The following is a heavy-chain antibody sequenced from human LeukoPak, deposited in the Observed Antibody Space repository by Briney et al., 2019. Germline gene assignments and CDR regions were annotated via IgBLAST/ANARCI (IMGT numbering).Heavy chain of an antibody. Sequence: PGGSLRLSCAASGFTFSDHYMDWVRQAPGKGLKWVARIRNKANSYTTEYAASVKGRLTIARDDSKTSLFLQMNSLKTEDTAVYYCARGYGSGPFYFDYWGQGTLVTVSS. CDR3: ARGYGSGPFYFDY. D-gene: IGHD3-10*01. V-gene: IGHV3-72*01. CDR1: GFTFSDHY. J-gene: IGHJ4*02. CDR2: IRNKANSYTT.